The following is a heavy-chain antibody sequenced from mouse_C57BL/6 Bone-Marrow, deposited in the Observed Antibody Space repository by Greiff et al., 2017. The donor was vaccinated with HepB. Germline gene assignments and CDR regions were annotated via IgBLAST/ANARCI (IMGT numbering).Heavy chain of an antibody. J-gene: IGHJ2*01. CDR2: INPCNGCT. CDR3: ARGAGYRGDY. CDR1: GYTFTSYW. V-gene: IGHV1-53*01. Sequence: QVQLQQPGTELVKPGASVKLSCKASGYTFTSYWMHWVKQRPGQGLEWIGNINPCNGCTNYNQKFKSKATLAVDKSSSTAYMQLSSLTSEDSAVYYCARGAGYRGDYWGQGTTLTVSS. D-gene: IGHD3-1*01.